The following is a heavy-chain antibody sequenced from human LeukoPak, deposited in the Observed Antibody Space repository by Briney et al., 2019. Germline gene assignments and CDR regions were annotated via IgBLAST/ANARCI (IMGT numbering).Heavy chain of an antibody. V-gene: IGHV1-8*02. CDR1: GYTFTGYY. CDR3: ARAWNYGDPFYYGMDV. Sequence: ASVKVSCKASGYTFTGYYMHWVRQAPGQGLEWMGWMNPNSGNTGYAQKFQGRVTMTRNTSISTAYMELSSLRSEDTAVYYCARAWNYGDPFYYGMDVWGQGTTVTVSS. J-gene: IGHJ6*02. CDR2: MNPNSGNT. D-gene: IGHD4-17*01.